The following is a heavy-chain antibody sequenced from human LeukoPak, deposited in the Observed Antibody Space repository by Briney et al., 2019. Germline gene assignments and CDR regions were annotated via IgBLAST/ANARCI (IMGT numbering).Heavy chain of an antibody. V-gene: IGHV1-24*01. Sequence: VASVKVPCKVSGYTLTELSMHWVRQAPGKGPEWMGGFDPEDGETIYAQKFQGRVTMTEDTSTDTAYMELSSLRSEDTAVYYCATDLLRIKDIAAAGTFDYWGQGTLVTVSS. CDR1: GYTLTELS. D-gene: IGHD6-13*01. CDR3: ATDLLRIKDIAAAGTFDY. J-gene: IGHJ4*02. CDR2: FDPEDGET.